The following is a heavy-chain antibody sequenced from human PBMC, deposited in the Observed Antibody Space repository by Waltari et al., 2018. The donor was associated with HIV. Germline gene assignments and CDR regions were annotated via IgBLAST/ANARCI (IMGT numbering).Heavy chain of an antibody. Sequence: QVQLVESGGGLVNPGGSLRLSGATSGFTFSAYYMTWIRQAPGKGLEWVSYIRSDTDTIYYADSVKGRFTISRDNAKNSLYLQMNRLSVEDTAVYYCARLKYSSGFFDYWGQGALVTVSS. CDR1: GFTFSAYY. D-gene: IGHD6-19*01. CDR2: IRSDTDTI. V-gene: IGHV3-11*01. CDR3: ARLKYSSGFFDY. J-gene: IGHJ4*02.